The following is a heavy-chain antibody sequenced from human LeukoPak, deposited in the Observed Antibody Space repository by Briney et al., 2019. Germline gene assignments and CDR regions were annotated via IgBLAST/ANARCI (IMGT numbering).Heavy chain of an antibody. J-gene: IGHJ4*02. V-gene: IGHV1-24*01. CDR1: GYTLTELS. CDR3: TTAYGSGSYYTDY. CDR2: FDPEDGET. D-gene: IGHD3-10*01. Sequence: ASVKVSCKVSGYTLTELSMHWVRQAPGKGLEWMGGFDPEDGETIYAQKFQGRVTMTEDTSTDTAYMELSSLRSEDTAVYYCTTAYGSGSYYTDYWGQGTLVTVSS.